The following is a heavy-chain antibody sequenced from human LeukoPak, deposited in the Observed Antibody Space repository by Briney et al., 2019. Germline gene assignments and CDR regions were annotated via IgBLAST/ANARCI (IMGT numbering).Heavy chain of an antibody. V-gene: IGHV3-33*01. D-gene: IGHD6-13*01. Sequence: GGSLRLSCAASGFTFSSYGMHWVRQAPGKGLEWVAVIWYDGSNKYYADSVKGRFTISRDNSKNTLYLQMNSLRAEDTAVYYCARGGSSWYLANYFDYWGQGTLVTVSS. CDR2: IWYDGSNK. CDR3: ARGGSSWYLANYFDY. J-gene: IGHJ4*02. CDR1: GFTFSSYG.